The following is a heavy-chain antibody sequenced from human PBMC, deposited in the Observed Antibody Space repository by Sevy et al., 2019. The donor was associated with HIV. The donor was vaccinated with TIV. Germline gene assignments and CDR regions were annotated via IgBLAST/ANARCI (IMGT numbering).Heavy chain of an antibody. D-gene: IGHD3-16*01. CDR3: AHETFGRFES. V-gene: IGHV3-7*01. CDR2: IKADGSDK. Sequence: GGSLRLSCAASGLTFSANWMNWVRQAPGKGLEWVANIKADGSDKHYVDSVEGRFTISRDNAKNLLFLQMNSLRVEDTALYYCAHETFGRFESWGQGTLVTVSS. J-gene: IGHJ4*02. CDR1: GLTFSANW.